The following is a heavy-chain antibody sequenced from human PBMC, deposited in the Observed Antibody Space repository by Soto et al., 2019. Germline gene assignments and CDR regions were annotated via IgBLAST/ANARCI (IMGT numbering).Heavy chain of an antibody. D-gene: IGHD1-7*01. CDR3: ARAIDLNWNFGYYDYYGMDV. J-gene: IGHJ6*02. V-gene: IGHV3-21*01. CDR2: ISSSSSYI. Sequence: PGGSLRLSCAASGFTFSSYSMNWVRQAPGKGLEWVSSISSSSSYIYYADSVKGRFTISRDNAKNSLYLQMNSLRAEDTAVYYCARAIDLNWNFGYYDYYGMDVWGQGTTVNVSS. CDR1: GFTFSSYS.